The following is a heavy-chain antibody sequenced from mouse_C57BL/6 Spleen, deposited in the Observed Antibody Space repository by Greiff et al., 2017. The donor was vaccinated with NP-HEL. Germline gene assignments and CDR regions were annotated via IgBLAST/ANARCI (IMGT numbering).Heavy chain of an antibody. Sequence: VQLQQSGAELMKPGASVKLSCKAPGYTFTGSWIKWVRQRPGHGLEWIGEMLPGSGSTNYNEKLKGKATLPEDTSSNTAYMQRSSLTTEDSAIYYCARGGQLRLRYAMEYWGQGTSVTVSS. V-gene: IGHV1-9*01. J-gene: IGHJ4*01. D-gene: IGHD3-2*02. CDR3: ARGGQLRLRYAMEY. CDR1: GYTFTGSW. CDR2: MLPGSGST.